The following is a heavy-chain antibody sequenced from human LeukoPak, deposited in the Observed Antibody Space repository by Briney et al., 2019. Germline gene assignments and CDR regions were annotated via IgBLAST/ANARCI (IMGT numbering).Heavy chain of an antibody. CDR2: INPNSGGT. CDR3: ARSMTTGTVSPGKY. D-gene: IGHD4-17*01. J-gene: IGHJ4*02. Sequence: ASVKVSCKASGYTFTGYYMHWGRKAPGQGLEWMGRINPNSGGTNYAQTFQGRVTITRDTSISKAYMELSRLRSDDTAVYYCARSMTTGTVSPGKYWGQGTLVTVSS. V-gene: IGHV1-2*06. CDR1: GYTFTGYY.